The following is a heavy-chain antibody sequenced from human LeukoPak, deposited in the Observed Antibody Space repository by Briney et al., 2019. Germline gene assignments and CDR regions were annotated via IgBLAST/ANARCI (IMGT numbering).Heavy chain of an antibody. CDR2: IYYSGST. Sequence: SETLSLTCTVSADSISSYYWSWIRQPPGKGLEWIGYIYYSGSTNYNPSLKSRVTISVDTSKNQFSLKVSSVTAADTAVYYCASNYYGSGSLDYWGQGNLVTVSS. D-gene: IGHD3-10*01. J-gene: IGHJ4*02. CDR1: ADSISSYY. CDR3: ASNYYGSGSLDY. V-gene: IGHV4-59*08.